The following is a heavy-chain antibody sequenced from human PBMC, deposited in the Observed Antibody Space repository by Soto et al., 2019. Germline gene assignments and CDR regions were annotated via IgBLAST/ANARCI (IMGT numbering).Heavy chain of an antibody. CDR3: ARVGWGKAEAPADF. D-gene: IGHD3-16*01. CDR1: GYIFTRYY. J-gene: IGHJ4*02. Sequence: QVQLVQSGTEVRKPGASVKVSCKASGYIFTRYYMNWIRQAPGQGLEWMGVINPSYGTPTYTQKFQGRVTMTSDTSTSTVFLELSSLRYEDTAVYYCARVGWGKAEAPADFWGQGTLVSVSA. CDR2: INPSYGTP. V-gene: IGHV1-46*01.